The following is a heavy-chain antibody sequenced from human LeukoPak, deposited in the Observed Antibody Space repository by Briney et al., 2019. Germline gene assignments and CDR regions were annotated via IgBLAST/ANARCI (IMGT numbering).Heavy chain of an antibody. J-gene: IGHJ4*02. D-gene: IGHD3-3*01. CDR1: GFTFSSYG. V-gene: IGHV3-30*18. Sequence: PGGSLRLSCAASGFTFSSYGMHWVRQAPGKGLEWVAVISYDGSNKYYADSVKGRFTISRDNSKNTLYLQMNSLRAEDTAVYYCAKPQLRITISPSDYWGQGTLVTVSS. CDR2: ISYDGSNK. CDR3: AKPQLRITISPSDY.